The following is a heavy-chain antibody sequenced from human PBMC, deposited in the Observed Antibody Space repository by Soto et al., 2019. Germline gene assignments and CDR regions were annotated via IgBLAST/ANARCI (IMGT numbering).Heavy chain of an antibody. J-gene: IGHJ1*01. CDR1: GFTFSSYG. V-gene: IGHV3-30*18. D-gene: IGHD2-15*01. Sequence: GGSLRLSCAASGFTFSSYGMHWVRQAPGKGLEWVAVISYDGSNKYYADSVKGRFTISRDNSKNTLYLQMNSLRAEDTAVYYCAKDFRFLGYCSGGSCYSLFQHWGQGTLVTVSS. CDR3: AKDFRFLGYCSGGSCYSLFQH. CDR2: ISYDGSNK.